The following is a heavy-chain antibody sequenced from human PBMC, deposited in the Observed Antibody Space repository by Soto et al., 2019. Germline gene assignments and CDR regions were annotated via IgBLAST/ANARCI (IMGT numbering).Heavy chain of an antibody. V-gene: IGHV4-34*01. CDR2: INHSGST. D-gene: IGHD4-17*01. Sequence: SETLSLTCAVYGGSFSGYYWSWIRQPPGKGLEWIGEINHSGSTNYNPSLKSRVTISVDTSKNQFSLKLSSVTAADTAVYYCAREATTEAFDYWGQGTLVTVSS. CDR3: AREATTEAFDY. J-gene: IGHJ4*02. CDR1: GGSFSGYY.